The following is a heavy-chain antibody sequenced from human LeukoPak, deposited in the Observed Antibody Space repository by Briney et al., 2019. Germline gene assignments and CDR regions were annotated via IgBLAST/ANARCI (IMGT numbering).Heavy chain of an antibody. V-gene: IGHV5-51*01. CDR1: GYSFPDYW. Sequence: PGESLKISCKGSGYSFPDYWIGWVRQMPGKDLGWMGIIYPGDSDTRYSPSFQGQVTISADKSFSTAYLQWSSLKASDTAMYYCARADQLKWFGDPRRPYYYGLDVWGQGTTVTVSS. CDR3: ARADQLKWFGDPRRPYYYGLDV. D-gene: IGHD3-10*01. CDR2: IYPGDSDT. J-gene: IGHJ6*02.